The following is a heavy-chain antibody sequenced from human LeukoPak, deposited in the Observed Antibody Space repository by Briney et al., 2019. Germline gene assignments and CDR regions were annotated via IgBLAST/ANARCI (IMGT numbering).Heavy chain of an antibody. J-gene: IGHJ5*02. CDR1: GFTFSTYG. CDR3: ARVSVPAAIRSKYNWFDP. V-gene: IGHV3-30*06. CDR2: ISYDGSNK. Sequence: GRSLRLSCAASGFTFSTYGMHWVRQAPGKGLEWVAVISYDGSNKYYADSVKGRFTISRDNSKNTLYLQMNSLRAEDTAVYYCARVSVPAAIRSKYNWFDPWGQGTLVTVSS. D-gene: IGHD2-2*02.